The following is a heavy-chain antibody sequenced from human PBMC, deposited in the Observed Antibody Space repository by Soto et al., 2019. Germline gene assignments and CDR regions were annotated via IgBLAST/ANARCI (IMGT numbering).Heavy chain of an antibody. CDR2: INPSGGDT. CDR3: ARDGVLQTKVDWFDP. V-gene: IGHV1-46*01. Sequence: ASVKVSCKASGYTFTNYYMHWVRQAPGQGLEWMGIINPSGGDTSYAQRFQGRVTMTRDASTSTVYMELSSLRSEDTAVYFCARDGVLQTKVDWFDPWGQGTLVTVSS. D-gene: IGHD2-8*02. CDR1: GYTFTNYY. J-gene: IGHJ5*02.